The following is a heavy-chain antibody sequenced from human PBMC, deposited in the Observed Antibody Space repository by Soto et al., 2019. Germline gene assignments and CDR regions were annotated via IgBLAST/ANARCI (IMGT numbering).Heavy chain of an antibody. CDR3: ARLEWDSTATYYYYYGMDV. D-gene: IGHD1-26*01. CDR1: GYSFTSYW. V-gene: IGHV5-51*07. J-gene: IGHJ6*02. Sequence: PGESLKISCKGSGYSFTSYWIGWVHQMPGKGLEWMGIIYPGDSDTRYSPSFQGQVTISADKSISTAYLQWSSLKASDTAMYYCARLEWDSTATYYYYYGMDVWGQGTTVTVSS. CDR2: IYPGDSDT.